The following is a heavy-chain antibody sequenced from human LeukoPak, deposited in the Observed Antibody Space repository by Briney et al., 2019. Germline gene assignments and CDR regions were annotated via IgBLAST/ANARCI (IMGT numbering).Heavy chain of an antibody. D-gene: IGHD6-13*01. J-gene: IGHJ5*02. CDR1: GFTFTSSA. Sequence: SVKVSCKASGFTFTSSAMQWVRQARGQRLEWIGWIVVGSGNTNYAQKFQERVTITRDMSTSIAYMELSSLRSEDTAVYYCARGLKGSSSFDPWGQGTLVTVSS. CDR2: IVVGSGNT. V-gene: IGHV1-58*02. CDR3: ARGLKGSSSFDP.